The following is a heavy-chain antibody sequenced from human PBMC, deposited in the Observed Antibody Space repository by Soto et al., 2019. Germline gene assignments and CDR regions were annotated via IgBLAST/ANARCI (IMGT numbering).Heavy chain of an antibody. D-gene: IGHD3-3*01. CDR1: GGSISSGDYS. Sequence: TLSLTCTVSGGSISSGDYSWSWVRQSPGKGLEWIGHIYNSEITYYNPSLKSRVVISIDTSRNQFSLRLNSLTAADRAVYFCARGVTVFGLVSRFWFDPWGQGTVVTVSS. CDR3: ARGVTVFGLVSRFWFDP. V-gene: IGHV4-30-4*01. CDR2: IYNSEIT. J-gene: IGHJ5*02.